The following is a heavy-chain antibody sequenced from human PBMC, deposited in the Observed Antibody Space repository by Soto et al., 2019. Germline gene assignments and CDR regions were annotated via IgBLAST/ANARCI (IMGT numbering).Heavy chain of an antibody. V-gene: IGHV3-48*03. J-gene: IGHJ6*02. CDR2: ISSSGSTI. Sequence: EVQLVESGGGLVQPGGSLRLSCAASGFTFSSYEMNWVRQAPGKGLEWVSYISSSGSTIYYADSVKGRFTISRDNAKNSLYLQMNSLRAEDTAVYYCARDSRTAVAGHYYYYYGMDVWGQGTTVTVSS. CDR1: GFTFSSYE. CDR3: ARDSRTAVAGHYYYYYGMDV. D-gene: IGHD6-19*01.